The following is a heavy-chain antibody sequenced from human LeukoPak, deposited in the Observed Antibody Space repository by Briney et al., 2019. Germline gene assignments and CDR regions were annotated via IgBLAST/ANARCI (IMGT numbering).Heavy chain of an antibody. CDR3: ARVGTTGIDFDY. Sequence: GGSLRLSCAASGFTFSSYSMNWVRQAPGKGLEWVSSISSSSSTIYYADSVKGRFNISRDNAKNSLCLQVNSLRDEDTAVYYCARVGTTGIDFDYWGQGTLVTVSS. J-gene: IGHJ4*02. CDR2: ISSSSSTI. D-gene: IGHD1-1*01. V-gene: IGHV3-48*02. CDR1: GFTFSSYS.